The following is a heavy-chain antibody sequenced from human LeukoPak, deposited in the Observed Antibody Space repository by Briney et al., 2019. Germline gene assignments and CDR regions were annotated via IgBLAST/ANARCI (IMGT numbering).Heavy chain of an antibody. Sequence: GGSLRISCAASGFTFSSYGLIWVRQPPGKGLEWVSGITGSGGRTDYADSVKGRFTISRDNSKNTLYLQMNSLRGDDTAVYYCAKAVVSSKTGNYYDPWGQGTLVTVSS. CDR1: GFTFSSYG. V-gene: IGHV3-23*01. CDR3: AKAVVSSKTGNYYDP. J-gene: IGHJ5*02. D-gene: IGHD2-2*01. CDR2: ITGSGGRT.